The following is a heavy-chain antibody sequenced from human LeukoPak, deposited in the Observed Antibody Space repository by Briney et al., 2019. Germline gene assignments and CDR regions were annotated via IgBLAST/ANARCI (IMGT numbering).Heavy chain of an antibody. CDR2: IYPGDSDT. Sequence: GESLKISCKGSGYRFASYWIGWVRQMPGKGLEWMGIIYPGDSDTRYSPSFQGQVTISADKSISTAYLQWSSLKASDTAMYYCARPIRSSGYWFDYWGQGTLVTVSS. D-gene: IGHD3-22*01. V-gene: IGHV5-51*01. CDR3: ARPIRSSGYWFDY. J-gene: IGHJ4*02. CDR1: GYRFASYW.